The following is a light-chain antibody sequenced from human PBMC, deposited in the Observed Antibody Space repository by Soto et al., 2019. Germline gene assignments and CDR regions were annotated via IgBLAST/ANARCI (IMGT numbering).Light chain of an antibody. J-gene: IGKJ1*01. V-gene: IGKV3-11*01. CDR2: DAS. CDR3: LQRTNWPWT. Sequence: DIVLTQSPATLSLSPGERATLSCRASQNVGRYLGWYQQRPGQAPRLLIYDASSRATGVPARFSGSGSGTDFTLTISSLEPEDFAVYYCLQRTNWPWTFGQGTKVEVK. CDR1: QNVGRY.